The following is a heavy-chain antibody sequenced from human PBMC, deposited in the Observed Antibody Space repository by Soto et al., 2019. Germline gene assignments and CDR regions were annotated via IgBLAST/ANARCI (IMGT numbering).Heavy chain of an antibody. CDR3: ARDPDFSFGYYDSSGPSGAFDY. V-gene: IGHV6-1*01. CDR2: TYYRSKWYN. J-gene: IGHJ4*02. Sequence: SQTLSLTCAISGDSVSSNSAAWNWIRQSPSRGLEWLGRTYYRSKWYNDYAVSVKSRITINPDTSKNQFSLQLNSVTPEDTAVYYCARDPDFSFGYYDSSGPSGAFDYWGQGTLVTVSS. D-gene: IGHD3-22*01. CDR1: GDSVSSNSAA.